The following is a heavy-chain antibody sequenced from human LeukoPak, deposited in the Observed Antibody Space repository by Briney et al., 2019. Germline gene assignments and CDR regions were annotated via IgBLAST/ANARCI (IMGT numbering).Heavy chain of an antibody. CDR3: ARSRQASGLLGS. CDR2: ISDRGPA. V-gene: IGHV4-30-2*01. J-gene: IGHJ5*01. D-gene: IGHD3-10*01. CDR1: RGAITSGGYS. Sequence: PSQTLSLTCTVSRGAITSGGYSWNWIRQPPGKGLEWIGYISDRGPAYYNPSLKSRFTISVDRPKNRFFLTVTSVTAADTAVYFCARSRQASGLLGSWGQGTLVAVSS.